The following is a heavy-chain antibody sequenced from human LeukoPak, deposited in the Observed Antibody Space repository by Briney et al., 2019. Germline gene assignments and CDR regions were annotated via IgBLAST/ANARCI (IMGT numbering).Heavy chain of an antibody. J-gene: IGHJ4*02. Sequence: SVKVSCKASGGTFSSYTISWVRQAPGQGLEWMGGIIPILGVANYAQKFQGRVTITADKSTSTAYMELSSLRSEDTAVYYCARDADSSGYLYYFDYWGQGTLVTVSP. V-gene: IGHV1-69*10. D-gene: IGHD3-22*01. CDR3: ARDADSSGYLYYFDY. CDR2: IIPILGVA. CDR1: GGTFSSYT.